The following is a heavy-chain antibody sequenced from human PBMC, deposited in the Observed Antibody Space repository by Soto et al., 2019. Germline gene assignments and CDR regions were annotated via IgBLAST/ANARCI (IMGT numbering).Heavy chain of an antibody. V-gene: IGHV4-59*01. CDR2: IYYSGST. D-gene: IGHD1-7*01. CDR1: GGSISSYY. Sequence: QVQLQESGPGLVKPSETLSLTCTVSGGSISSYYWSWIRQPPGKGLEWIGYIYYSGSTNYNPSLKSRVTISVDTSKNQFSLKLSSVTAADTAVYYCARAGLTGTTVSLGQHDYWGQGTLVTVSS. J-gene: IGHJ4*02. CDR3: ARAGLTGTTVSLGQHDY.